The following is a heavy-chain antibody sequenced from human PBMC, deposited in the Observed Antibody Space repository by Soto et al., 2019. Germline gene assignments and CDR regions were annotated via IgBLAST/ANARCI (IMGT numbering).Heavy chain of an antibody. V-gene: IGHV3-30*18. CDR2: ISYDGSNK. CDR3: AKDFAPSTTVITNFDY. Sequence: PGGSLRLSCAASGFTFSSYGMHWVRQAPGKGLEWVAVISYDGSNKYYADSVKGRFTISRDNSKNTLYLQMNSLRAEDTAVYYCAKDFAPSTTVITNFDYWGQGTLVTVSS. J-gene: IGHJ4*02. D-gene: IGHD4-17*01. CDR1: GFTFSSYG.